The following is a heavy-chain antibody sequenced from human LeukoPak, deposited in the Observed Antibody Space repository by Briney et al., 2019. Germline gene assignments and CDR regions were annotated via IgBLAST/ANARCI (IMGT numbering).Heavy chain of an antibody. CDR1: GFTFSSYA. Sequence: GGSLRLFCAASGFTFSSYAMSWVRQAPGKGLEWVSAISGSGGSTYYADSVKGRFTISRDNSKNTLYLQMNSLRAEDTAVYYCAGSLSTVTTFDYWGQGTLVTVSS. V-gene: IGHV3-23*01. CDR3: AGSLSTVTTFDY. D-gene: IGHD4-17*01. CDR2: ISGSGGST. J-gene: IGHJ4*02.